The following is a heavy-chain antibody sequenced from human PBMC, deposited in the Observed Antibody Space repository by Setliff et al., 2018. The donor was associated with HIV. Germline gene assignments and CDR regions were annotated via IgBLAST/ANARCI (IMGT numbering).Heavy chain of an antibody. D-gene: IGHD3-3*01. CDR1: GDSINSDY. V-gene: IGHV4-59*01. Sequence: PSETLSLTCTVSGDSINSDYWSWIRQTPGKGLEWIGGISYSGSTNYNPALQSRVRISVDTSKNQFSLRLSSVTAADTAVYYCARGIENFWSGYIRWGQGTLVTVSS. CDR2: ISYSGST. J-gene: IGHJ4*02. CDR3: ARGIENFWSGYIR.